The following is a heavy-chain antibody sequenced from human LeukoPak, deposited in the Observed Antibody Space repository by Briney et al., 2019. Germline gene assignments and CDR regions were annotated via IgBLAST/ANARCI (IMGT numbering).Heavy chain of an antibody. V-gene: IGHV3-23*01. CDR3: ARDQGHVMATDAFDL. D-gene: IGHD5-24*01. J-gene: IGHJ3*01. CDR1: GFTFSSYA. CDR2: ISAGGGST. Sequence: GGSLRLSCAASGFTFSSYAMSWVRQAPGKGLEWVAGISAGGGSTYYADSVKGRFTISRDNSKNMLYLQLNSLRAEDTAVYYCARDQGHVMATDAFDLWGPGTLVTVSS.